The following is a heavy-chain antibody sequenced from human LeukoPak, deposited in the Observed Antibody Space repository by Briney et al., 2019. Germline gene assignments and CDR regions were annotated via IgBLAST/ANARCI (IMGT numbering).Heavy chain of an antibody. CDR2: IYYSGST. CDR1: GGSVSSGSYY. V-gene: IGHV4-61*01. D-gene: IGHD4-17*01. CDR3: ARGTHDPGDYDPAFDI. Sequence: SETLSLTCTVSGGSVSSGSYYWSWIRQPPGKGLEWIGYIYYSGSTNYNPSLKSRVTISVDTSKNQFSLKLSSLTAADTSVSYCARGTHDPGDYDPAFDIWGQGTMVTVSS. J-gene: IGHJ3*02.